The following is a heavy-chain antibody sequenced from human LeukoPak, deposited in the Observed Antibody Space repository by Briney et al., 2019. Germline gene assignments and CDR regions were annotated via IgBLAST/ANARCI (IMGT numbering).Heavy chain of an antibody. D-gene: IGHD4-17*01. CDR3: ARVHGDYAPRLDDAFDI. V-gene: IGHV3-30*02. Sequence: GGSLRLSCAASGFTFSDYAMHWVRQAPGKGLEWVAFMRHDGTDIYYADSVKGRFTISRDNSKNTLYLQMNSLRAEDTAVYYCARVHGDYAPRLDDAFDIWGQGTMVTVSS. J-gene: IGHJ3*02. CDR1: GFTFSDYA. CDR2: MRHDGTDI.